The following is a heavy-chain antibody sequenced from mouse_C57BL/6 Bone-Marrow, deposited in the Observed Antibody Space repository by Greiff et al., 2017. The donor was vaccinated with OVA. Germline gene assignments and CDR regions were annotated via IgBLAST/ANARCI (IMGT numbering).Heavy chain of an antibody. CDR3: ARYGWYFDV. Sequence: QVQLQQSGPELVKPGASVKISCKASGYAFSSSWMNWVKQRPGKGLEWIGRIYPGDGDTNYNGKFKGKATLTADKSSSTAYIQLSSLPSEDSAVYFCARYGWYFDVWGTGTTVTVSS. CDR2: IYPGDGDT. J-gene: IGHJ1*03. V-gene: IGHV1-82*01. CDR1: GYAFSSSW. D-gene: IGHD1-1*02.